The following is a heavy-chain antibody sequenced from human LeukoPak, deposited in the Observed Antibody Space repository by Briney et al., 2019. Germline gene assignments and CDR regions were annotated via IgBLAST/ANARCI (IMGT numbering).Heavy chain of an antibody. D-gene: IGHD3-9*01. CDR2: ITGSGGNT. V-gene: IGHV3-23*01. J-gene: IGHJ4*02. CDR1: GFTFSNYA. CDR3: AKWGDYDVLTGYYVSDY. Sequence: GGSQRLSCAASGFTFSNYAISWVRQAPGKGLEWVSAITGSGGNTYYAHSVKGRFTISRDNSKNTVFLQMNSLRAEDTAVYYCAKWGDYDVLTGYYVSDYWGQGTLVTVSS.